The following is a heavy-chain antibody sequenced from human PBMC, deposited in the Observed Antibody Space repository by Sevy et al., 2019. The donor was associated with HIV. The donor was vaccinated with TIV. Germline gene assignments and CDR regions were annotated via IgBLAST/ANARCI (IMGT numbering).Heavy chain of an antibody. Sequence: GESLKISCAAPGFTVSSNYMSWVRQAPGKGLEWVSVIYSGGRTYYADSVKGRFTISRDNSKNTLYLQMNSLRAEDTAVYYCAREDIVLGEGNYYGMDVWGQGTTVTVSS. CDR3: AREDIVLGEGNYYGMDV. D-gene: IGHD3-16*01. CDR2: IYSGGRT. CDR1: GFTVSSNY. J-gene: IGHJ6*02. V-gene: IGHV3-53*01.